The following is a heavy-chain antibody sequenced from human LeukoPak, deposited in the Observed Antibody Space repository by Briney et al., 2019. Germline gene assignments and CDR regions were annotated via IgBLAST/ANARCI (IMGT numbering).Heavy chain of an antibody. CDR1: GFTFSSYA. Sequence: GGSLRLSCAASGFTFSSYAMHWVRQAPGKGLEWVAVISYDGSNKYYADSVKGRFTISRDNAKNSLYLQMNSLRAEDTAVYYCARESVAGIFDYWGQGTLVTVSS. J-gene: IGHJ4*02. D-gene: IGHD6-19*01. V-gene: IGHV3-30*04. CDR3: ARESVAGIFDY. CDR2: ISYDGSNK.